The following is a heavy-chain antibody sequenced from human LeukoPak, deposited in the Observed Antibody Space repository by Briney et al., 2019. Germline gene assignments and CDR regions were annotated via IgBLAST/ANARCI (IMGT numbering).Heavy chain of an antibody. CDR1: GFTFRNYA. CDR3: ARERERFLNL. J-gene: IGHJ4*02. V-gene: IGHV3-21*01. D-gene: IGHD3-3*01. CDR2: ITSSSTYI. Sequence: GGSLRLSCAASGFTFRNYAMNWVRQAPGKGLECVSFITSSSTYIYYADSVKGRFTISRDNAKNTLYLEMNSLRAEDTAVYYCARERERFLNLWGQGTLVTVSS.